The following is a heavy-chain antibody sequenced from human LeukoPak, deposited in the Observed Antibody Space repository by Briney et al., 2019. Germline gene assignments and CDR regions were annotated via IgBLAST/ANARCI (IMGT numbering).Heavy chain of an antibody. D-gene: IGHD6-13*01. CDR2: VNTNTGNP. CDR3: ARDGGTTWYRGEPYYYYGMDV. Sequence: GASVKVSCKASGYTFTNNLAINWVRQAPGQGLEWMGRVNTNTGNPTYAQGFIGRFVFSLDTSVNTAFLQISSLKAEDTAVYFCARDGGTTWYRGEPYYYYGMDVWGQGTTVTVSS. J-gene: IGHJ6*02. V-gene: IGHV7-4-1*02. CDR1: GYTFTNNLA.